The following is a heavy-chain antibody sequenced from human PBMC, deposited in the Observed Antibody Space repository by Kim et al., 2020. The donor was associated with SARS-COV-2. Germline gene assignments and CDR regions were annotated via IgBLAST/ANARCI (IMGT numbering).Heavy chain of an antibody. V-gene: IGHV3-23*01. D-gene: IGHD3-10*01. CDR2: ISGGGTST. Sequence: GGSLRLSCAASGFSFSSYGMGWVRRTPGKGLEWPSRISGGGTSTSYADSVKGRFTTSRDNSKRTLYLQANSLRAEDTGVYYCAKGLWFGESYYYGMDVWGQGTTVTVS. CDR1: GFSFSSYG. J-gene: IGHJ6*02. CDR3: AKGLWFGESYYYGMDV.